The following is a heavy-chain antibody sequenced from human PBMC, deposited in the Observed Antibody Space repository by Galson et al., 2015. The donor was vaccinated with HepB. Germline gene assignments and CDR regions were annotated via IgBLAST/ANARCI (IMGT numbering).Heavy chain of an antibody. D-gene: IGHD5-18*01. Sequence: SLRLSCTASGFAFDSHAMSWVRQAPGRGLEWISGITGKGESTFYADSVKGRFTVSKDNSNNMFYLQMNSLRAEDAGLYFCAKGYGLFDSWGQGILVTVSS. J-gene: IGHJ5*01. CDR1: GFAFDSHA. CDR3: AKGYGLFDS. V-gene: IGHV3-23*01. CDR2: ITGKGEST.